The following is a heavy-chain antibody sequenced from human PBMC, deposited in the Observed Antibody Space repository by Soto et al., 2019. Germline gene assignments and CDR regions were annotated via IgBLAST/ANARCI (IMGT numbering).Heavy chain of an antibody. V-gene: IGHV3-9*01. CDR1: GFTFENFA. Sequence: EMQLVESGGGLVQPGRSLRLSCAVSGFTFENFALHWVRQAPGKGLEWVSGIDWNSGTIAYADSVKGRFTLSRDSATSSLYLHLDGLRPEDTAFDCCANAPKVVTHWFDPWGQGNLVTVSS. CDR2: IDWNSGTI. J-gene: IGHJ5*02. D-gene: IGHD2-21*02. CDR3: ANAPKVVTHWFDP.